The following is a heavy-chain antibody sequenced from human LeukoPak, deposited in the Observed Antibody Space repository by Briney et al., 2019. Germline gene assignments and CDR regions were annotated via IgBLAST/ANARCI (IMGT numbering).Heavy chain of an antibody. Sequence: PGGSLRLSCAASGFTFSSYEMNWVRQAPGKGLEWVSYISSSGSTIYYADSVKGRFTISRDNAKNSLYLQMNSLRAEDTAVYYCARESWAAAASQLDVWGKGTTVTISS. CDR3: ARESWAAAASQLDV. J-gene: IGHJ6*04. D-gene: IGHD6-13*01. CDR1: GFTFSSYE. CDR2: ISSSGSTI. V-gene: IGHV3-48*03.